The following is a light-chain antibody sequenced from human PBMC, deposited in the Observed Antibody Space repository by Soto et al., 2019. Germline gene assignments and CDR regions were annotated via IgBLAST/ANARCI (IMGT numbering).Light chain of an antibody. CDR1: QSISSY. CDR3: QKSYITTRT. J-gene: IGKJ1*01. V-gene: IGKV1-39*01. Sequence: DIHMTQSPSSLSASVGDMVTIGCRASQSISSYLNWYQQKTGKAPKIRINAESSLQSGVPSRVSGSGSGTELNLTISALQPEDFATDVCQKSYITTRTCGQGTKVEIK. CDR2: AES.